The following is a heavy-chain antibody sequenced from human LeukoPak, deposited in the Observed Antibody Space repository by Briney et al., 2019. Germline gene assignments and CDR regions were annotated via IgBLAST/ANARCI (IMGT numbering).Heavy chain of an antibody. Sequence: PGGSLTLSCAASGFLFSSYWMHWVRQAPGEGLVGVSRIKHDGSSTTYADSVKGRFTISRDNAKNTLYLQMNGLRAEDTAVYYCARGRYSSGYVADSWGQGTLVTVSS. D-gene: IGHD5-18*01. J-gene: IGHJ5*01. CDR3: ARGRYSSGYVADS. CDR1: GFLFSSYW. CDR2: IKHDGSST. V-gene: IGHV3-74*01.